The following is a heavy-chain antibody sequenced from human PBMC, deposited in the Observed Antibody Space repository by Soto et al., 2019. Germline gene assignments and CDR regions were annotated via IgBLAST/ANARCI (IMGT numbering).Heavy chain of an antibody. CDR3: AHLPIYGSGLDC. Sequence: EVQLVESGGGLVQPGRSLRLSCAASGFTFDDYAIHWVRQAPGRGLEWVAGISWDVASIGYADSVTGRFTISRDNAQNSRHLQMNRLRSEDTALYYCAHLPIYGSGLDCWGQGTLVTVSA. J-gene: IGHJ4*02. CDR1: GFTFDDYA. CDR2: ISWDVASI. D-gene: IGHD3-10*01. V-gene: IGHV3-9*01.